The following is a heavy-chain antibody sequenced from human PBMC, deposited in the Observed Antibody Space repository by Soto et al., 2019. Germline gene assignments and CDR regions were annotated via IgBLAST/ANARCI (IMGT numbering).Heavy chain of an antibody. CDR3: ARDVRGKTTVTTAAYYYGMDV. Sequence: SETLSLTCTVSGGSISSYYWSWIRQPPGKGLEWIGYIYYSGSTNYNPSLKSRVTISVDTSKNQFSLKLSSVTAADTAVYYCARDVRGKTTVTTAAYYYGMDVWGQGTTVTVSS. CDR2: IYYSGST. CDR1: GGSISSYY. J-gene: IGHJ6*02. V-gene: IGHV4-59*01. D-gene: IGHD4-4*01.